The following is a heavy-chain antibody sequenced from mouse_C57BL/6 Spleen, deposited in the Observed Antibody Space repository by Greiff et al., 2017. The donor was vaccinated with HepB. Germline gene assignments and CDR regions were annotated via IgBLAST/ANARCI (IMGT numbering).Heavy chain of an antibody. CDR1: GFTFSDYG. J-gene: IGHJ2*01. V-gene: IGHV5-17*01. CDR2: ISSGSSTI. CDR3: ARQKTGTLDY. Sequence: EVKVVDSGGGLVKPGGSLKLSCAASGFTFSDYGMHWVRQAPEKGLEWVAYISSGSSTIYYADTVKGRFTISRDNAKNTLFLQMTSLRSEDTAMYYCARQKTGTLDYWGQGTTLTVAS. D-gene: IGHD4-1*01.